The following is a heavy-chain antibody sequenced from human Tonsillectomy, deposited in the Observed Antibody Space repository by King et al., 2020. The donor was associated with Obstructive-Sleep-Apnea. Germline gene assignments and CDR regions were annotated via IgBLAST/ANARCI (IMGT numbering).Heavy chain of an antibody. CDR3: ASGTPYYDILTGFFYYYYYGMDV. D-gene: IGHD3-9*01. CDR2: FHSSGST. Sequence: QLQESGPGLVKPSETLSLTCTVSGGSISSYYWSWIRQSPGKGLEWIGYFHSSGSTGYNASLKSRVTMSLDTSKSQFSLKLNSVTAADTAVYYCASGTPYYDILTGFFYYYYYGMDVWGQGTTVTVSS. CDR1: GGSISSYY. V-gene: IGHV4-59*08. J-gene: IGHJ6*02.